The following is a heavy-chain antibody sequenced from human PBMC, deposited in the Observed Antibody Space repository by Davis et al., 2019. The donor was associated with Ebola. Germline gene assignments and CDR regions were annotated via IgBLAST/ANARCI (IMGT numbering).Heavy chain of an antibody. CDR3: ARDGGDYSHPVIYYYYGMDV. CDR2: IYHSGNT. D-gene: IGHD2-21*02. J-gene: IGHJ6*02. V-gene: IGHV4-30-4*01. Sequence: SETLSLTCTVSGGSISSGDYYWSWIRQPPGKGLEWIGYIYHSGNTYYTPSLKSRVTISVDTSKNHFSLKLSSVTAADAAVYYCARDGGDYSHPVIYYYYGMDVWGQGTTVTVSS. CDR1: GGSISSGDYY.